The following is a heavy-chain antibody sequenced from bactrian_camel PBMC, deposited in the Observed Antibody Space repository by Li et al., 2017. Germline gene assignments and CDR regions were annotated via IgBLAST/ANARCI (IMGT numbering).Heavy chain of an antibody. CDR1: SYTY. CDR2: IYVGGDYS. J-gene: IGHJ4*01. Sequence: DVQLVESGGGSVQAGRSLRLSCVASSYTYLGWFRQAPGKERGGVAAIYVGGDYSTYADSVKGRFTISQDTAKNNIDLQMNDLKPEDSGMYYYAAHPHNNARSLRAIDFPYWGQGTQVTVS. V-gene: IGHV3S40*01. CDR3: AAHPHNNARSLRAIDFPY.